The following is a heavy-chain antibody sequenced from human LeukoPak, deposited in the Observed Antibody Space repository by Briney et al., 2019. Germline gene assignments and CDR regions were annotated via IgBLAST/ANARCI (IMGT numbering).Heavy chain of an antibody. J-gene: IGHJ3*02. CDR1: GGSISSYY. CDR3: ARSAIDAFDI. V-gene: IGHV4-59*08. CDR2: IYNSGST. Sequence: PSETLSLTCTVSGGSISSYYWSWIRQPPGKGLKCIGYIYNSGSTNYNPSLKSRVSISVDTSKNQFSLKLSSVTAADTAVYYCARSAIDAFDIWGQGTMVTVSS. D-gene: IGHD6-25*01.